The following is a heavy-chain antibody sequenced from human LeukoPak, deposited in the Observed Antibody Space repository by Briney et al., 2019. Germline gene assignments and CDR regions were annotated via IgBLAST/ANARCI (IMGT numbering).Heavy chain of an antibody. CDR3: ARTETDIVVVVAALSY. D-gene: IGHD2-15*01. Sequence: PGGSLRLSCAASGFPFSNYWMSWVRQAPGKGLEWVANIKQDGSEKFYVDSVKGRFTISRDNAKNSLYLQMNSLRAEDTAVYYCARTETDIVVVVAALSYWGQGTLVTVSS. CDR1: GFPFSNYW. CDR2: IKQDGSEK. V-gene: IGHV3-7*01. J-gene: IGHJ4*02.